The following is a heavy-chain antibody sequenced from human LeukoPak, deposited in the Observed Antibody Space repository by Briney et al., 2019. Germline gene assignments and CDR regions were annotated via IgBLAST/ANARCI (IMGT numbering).Heavy chain of an antibody. V-gene: IGHV4-39*07. J-gene: IGHJ4*02. CDR3: ASSEGGSYYSAY. CDR1: GGSISSSSYY. CDR2: IYYSGST. Sequence: SETLSLTCTVSGGSISSSSYYWGWIRQPPGEGLEWIGSIYYSGSTYYNPSLKSRVTISVDTSKNQFSLKLSSVTAADTAVYYCASSEGGSYYSAYWGQGTLVTVSS. D-gene: IGHD1-26*01.